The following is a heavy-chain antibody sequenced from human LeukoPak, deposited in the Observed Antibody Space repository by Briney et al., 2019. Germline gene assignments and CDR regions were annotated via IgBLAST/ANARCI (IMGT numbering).Heavy chain of an antibody. D-gene: IGHD3-22*01. J-gene: IGHJ3*02. V-gene: IGHV3-11*04. Sequence: GGSLRLSCAASGFTFSDYYMSWIRQAPGKGLEWVSHISSSGYTIYYADSVKGRFTISRDNAKNSLYLQMNSLRDEDTSVYYCARSDDSSGYYYRSVVSGAFDIWGQGTMVTVSS. CDR2: ISSSGYTI. CDR3: ARSDDSSGYYYRSVVSGAFDI. CDR1: GFTFSDYY.